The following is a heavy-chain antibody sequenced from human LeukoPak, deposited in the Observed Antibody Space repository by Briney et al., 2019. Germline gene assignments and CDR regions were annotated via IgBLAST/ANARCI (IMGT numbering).Heavy chain of an antibody. CDR3: ARVRYYDSSGYYPDY. CDR1: GGSISSSSYY. Sequence: SETLSLTCTVSGGSISSSSYYWGWIRQPPGKGQEWIGSIYYSGSTYYNPSLKSRVTISVDTSRNQFSLKLSSVTAADTAVYYCARVRYYDSSGYYPDYWGQGTLVTVSS. V-gene: IGHV4-39*07. CDR2: IYYSGST. D-gene: IGHD3-22*01. J-gene: IGHJ4*02.